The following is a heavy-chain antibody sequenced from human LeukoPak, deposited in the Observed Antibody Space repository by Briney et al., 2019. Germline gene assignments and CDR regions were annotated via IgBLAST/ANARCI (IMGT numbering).Heavy chain of an antibody. CDR2: INPSGGST. CDR1: GYTFTSYY. J-gene: IGHJ5*02. D-gene: IGHD4-11*01. Sequence: GASVKVSCKASGYTFTSYYMHWVRQAPGQGFEWMGIINPSGGSTSYAQKFQGRVTMTRDTSTSTVYMELSSLRSEDTAVYYCAGDYSNHRGFDPWGQGTLVTVSS. V-gene: IGHV1-46*01. CDR3: AGDYSNHRGFDP.